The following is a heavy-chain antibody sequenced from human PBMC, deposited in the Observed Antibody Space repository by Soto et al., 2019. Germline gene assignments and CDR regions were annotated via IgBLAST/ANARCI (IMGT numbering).Heavy chain of an antibody. J-gene: IGHJ3*02. CDR2: INPSGGST. D-gene: IGHD1-26*01. CDR3: ARDESGSYSADAFDI. Sequence: GASVKVSFKASGYTFTSYYMHWVRQAPGQGLEWMGIINPSGGSTSYAQKFQGRVTMTRDTSTSTVYMELSSLRSEDTAVYYCARDESGSYSADAFDIWGQGTMVTVSS. CDR1: GYTFTSYY. V-gene: IGHV1-46*01.